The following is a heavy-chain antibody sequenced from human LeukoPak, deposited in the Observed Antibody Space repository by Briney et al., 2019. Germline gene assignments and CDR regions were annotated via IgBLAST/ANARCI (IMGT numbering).Heavy chain of an antibody. Sequence: GGSLRLSCAASGFTFSSYAMSWVRQAPGKGLEWVSAISGSGGSTYYADSVKGRFTISRDNSKNTLYLQMNSLRAEDTAVYYCAKDHRVGARGLYYFDYWGQGALVTVSS. V-gene: IGHV3-23*01. CDR2: ISGSGGST. J-gene: IGHJ4*02. CDR3: AKDHRVGARGLYYFDY. CDR1: GFTFSSYA. D-gene: IGHD1-26*01.